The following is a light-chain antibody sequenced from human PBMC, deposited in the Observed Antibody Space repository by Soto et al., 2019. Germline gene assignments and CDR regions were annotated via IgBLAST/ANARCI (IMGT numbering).Light chain of an antibody. CDR1: QSISDW. CDR2: KAS. Sequence: DIQMTQSPSTLSASVGDRVTITCRASQSISDWLAWYQQRPGKAPKLLIYKASNLQNGVPSRFSGSGSGTEFSITITSLQPDDFATYYCQQYNNYWTFGQGTKVENK. CDR3: QQYNNYWT. J-gene: IGKJ1*01. V-gene: IGKV1-5*03.